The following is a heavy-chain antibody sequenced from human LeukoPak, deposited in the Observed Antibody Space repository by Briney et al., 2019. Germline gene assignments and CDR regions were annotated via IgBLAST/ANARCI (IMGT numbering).Heavy chain of an antibody. V-gene: IGHV4-59*08. J-gene: IGHJ5*02. CDR1: GGSISSYY. Sequence: SETLSLTCTVSGGSISSYYWSWIRQPPGKGLEWIGYIYDSGSTNYNPSLKSRVTISVDTSKNQFSLKLSSVTAADTAVYYCARNARQQLVLWFDPWGQGTLVTVSS. CDR2: IYDSGST. CDR3: ARNARQQLVLWFDP. D-gene: IGHD6-13*01.